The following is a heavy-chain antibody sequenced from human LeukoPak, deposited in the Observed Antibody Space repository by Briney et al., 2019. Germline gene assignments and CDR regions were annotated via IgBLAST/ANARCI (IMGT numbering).Heavy chain of an antibody. D-gene: IGHD2-21*01. V-gene: IGHV3-74*01. CDR2: IKSDGSIT. J-gene: IGHJ5*02. Sequence: PGGSLRLSCAASGFTFSGYWMHWVRQAPGKGLVWVSRIKSDGSITSYADSVKGRVTISRDNAKNTLYLQMNSQRAEDTAVYYCARSDWFDPWGQGTLVIVSS. CDR1: GFTFSGYW. CDR3: ARSDWFDP.